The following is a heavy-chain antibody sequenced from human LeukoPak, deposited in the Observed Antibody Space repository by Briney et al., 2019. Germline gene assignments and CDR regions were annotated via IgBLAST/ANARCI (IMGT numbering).Heavy chain of an antibody. CDR2: ISSSCSYI. CDR3: ARRPTDGDSYGTWYYYYYYMDV. J-gene: IGHJ6*03. D-gene: IGHD5-18*01. CDR1: GFTFSSYS. V-gene: IGHV3-21*01. Sequence: GGSLRLSCAASGFTFSSYSMNWVRQAPGKGLEWVSSISSSCSYIYYADSVKGRFTISRDNAKNSLYLQMNSLRAEDTAVYYCARRPTDGDSYGTWYYYYYYMDVWGKGTTVTISS.